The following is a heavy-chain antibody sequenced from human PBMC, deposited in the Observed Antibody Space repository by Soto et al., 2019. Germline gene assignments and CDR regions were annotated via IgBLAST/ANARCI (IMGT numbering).Heavy chain of an antibody. Sequence: PGGSLRLSCAASGFTFSSYEMNWVRQAPGKGLEWVSYISSSGSTIYYADSVKGRFTISRDNAKNSLYLQMNSLRAEDTAVYYCARESGAAAYYYYYGMDVWGQGTTVTVSS. CDR1: GFTFSSYE. D-gene: IGHD3-3*01. V-gene: IGHV3-48*03. CDR3: ARESGAAAYYYYYGMDV. J-gene: IGHJ6*02. CDR2: ISSSGSTI.